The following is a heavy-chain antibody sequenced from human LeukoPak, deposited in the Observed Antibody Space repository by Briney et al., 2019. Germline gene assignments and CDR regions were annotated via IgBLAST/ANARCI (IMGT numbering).Heavy chain of an antibody. CDR2: INHSGST. J-gene: IGHJ5*02. CDR3: ARDEYNWFDP. CDR1: GGSFSGYY. V-gene: IGHV4-34*01. Sequence: TSETLSLTCAVYGGSFSGYYWSWIRQPPGKGLEWIGEINHSGSTNYNPSLKSRVTISVDTSKNQFSLKLSSVTAADTAVYYCARDEYNWFDPWGQGTLVTVSS.